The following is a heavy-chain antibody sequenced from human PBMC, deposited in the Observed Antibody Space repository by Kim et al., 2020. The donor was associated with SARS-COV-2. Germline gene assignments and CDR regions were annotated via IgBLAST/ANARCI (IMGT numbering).Heavy chain of an antibody. CDR3: AREPQQLAFYYYYYGMDV. Sequence: GGSLRLSCAASGFTFRSYAMSWVRQAPGKGLEWVSVISGEGGGTHDADSAKGRFTISRDNSKNTVYMQMYSLRGEDTAVYYCAREPQQLAFYYYYYGMDVWGQETTVTVSS. CDR1: GFTFRSYA. J-gene: IGHJ6*02. D-gene: IGHD6-13*01. V-gene: IGHV3-23*01. CDR2: ISGEGGGT.